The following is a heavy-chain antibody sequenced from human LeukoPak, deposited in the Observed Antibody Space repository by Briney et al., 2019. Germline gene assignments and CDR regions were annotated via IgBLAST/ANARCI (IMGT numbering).Heavy chain of an antibody. CDR1: GFTFGDYA. J-gene: IGHJ4*02. D-gene: IGHD4-17*01. V-gene: IGHV3-49*03. CDR3: TTTAYGDNIDY. Sequence: PGGSLRLSCTASGFTFGDYAMSWFRQAPGKGLEWVGFIRSKAYGGTTEYAASVKGRFTISRDDSKSIAYLQMNSLKTEDTVVYYCTTTAYGDNIDYWGQGTLVTVSS. CDR2: IRSKAYGGTT.